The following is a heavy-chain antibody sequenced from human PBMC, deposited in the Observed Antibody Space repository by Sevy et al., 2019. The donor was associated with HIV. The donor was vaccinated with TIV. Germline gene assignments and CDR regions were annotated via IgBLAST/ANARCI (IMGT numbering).Heavy chain of an antibody. J-gene: IGHJ6*03. CDR3: ARVTGYYYYYMDV. D-gene: IGHD3-9*01. CDR1: GGSISSYY. CDR2: IYYSGST. Sequence: SETLSLTCTVSGGSISSYYWSWIRQPPGKGLEWIGYIYYSGSTNYNPSLKSRVTISVDTSKNQFSLKLSSVTAADTAVYYCARVTGYYYYYMDVWGKGTMVTVSS. V-gene: IGHV4-59*01.